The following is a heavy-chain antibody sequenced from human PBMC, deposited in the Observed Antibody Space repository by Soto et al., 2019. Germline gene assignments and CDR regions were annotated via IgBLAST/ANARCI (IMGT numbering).Heavy chain of an antibody. J-gene: IGHJ4*02. CDR3: VKVGGSSSWYRFYFDY. CDR2: ITGTDGTT. V-gene: IGHV3-23*01. Sequence: PGGSLRLSCAASGFTFSNYGMSWVRQAPGKGLEWVSAITGTDGTTYYADSVKGRFTISRDNSKNTLHLEMHNLRPEDTAVYYCVKVGGSSSWYRFYFDYWGQGTLVTVSS. CDR1: GFTFSNYG. D-gene: IGHD6-13*01.